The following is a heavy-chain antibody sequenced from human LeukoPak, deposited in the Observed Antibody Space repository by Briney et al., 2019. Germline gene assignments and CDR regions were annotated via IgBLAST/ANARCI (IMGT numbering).Heavy chain of an antibody. V-gene: IGHV5-51*01. Sequence: GESLKISCNGPGYSFTSHWIGWVRQMPGQGLEWMGIVNPDDSDTIYSPSFQGQVTISADESITTAYLQWSSLKASDTAMYYCARLRWPRGGRSSFDYWGQGALVAVSS. D-gene: IGHD3-10*01. J-gene: IGHJ4*02. CDR3: ARLRWPRGGRSSFDY. CDR1: GYSFTSHW. CDR2: VNPDDSDT.